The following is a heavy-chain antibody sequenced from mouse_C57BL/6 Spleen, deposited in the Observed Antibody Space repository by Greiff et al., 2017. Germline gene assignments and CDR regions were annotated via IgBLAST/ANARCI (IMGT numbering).Heavy chain of an antibody. CDR1: GYTFTSYW. Sequence: QVQLQQPGTELVKPGASVKLSCKASGYTFTSYWMHWVKQRPGQGLEWIGNINPSNGGTNYNEKFKSKAKMTVDKSSSTAYMQLSSLTSEDSAVYYCARERVEVVAYYYAMDYWGQGTSVTVST. CDR2: INPSNGGT. V-gene: IGHV1-53*01. CDR3: ARERVEVVAYYYAMDY. J-gene: IGHJ4*01. D-gene: IGHD1-1*01.